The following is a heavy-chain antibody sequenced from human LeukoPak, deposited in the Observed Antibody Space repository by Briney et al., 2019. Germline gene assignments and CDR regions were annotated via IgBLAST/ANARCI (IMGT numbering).Heavy chain of an antibody. V-gene: IGHV3-11*01. CDR1: GFTFSDYF. CDR3: ARVAGTSDSDY. D-gene: IGHD2-2*01. CDR2: ISSSGRTM. J-gene: IGHJ4*02. Sequence: KSGGSLRLSCAASGFTFSDYFRSWIRQAPGKGLEWVSYISSSGRTMYYADSVKDRFTISRDNAKNSLYLQMNSLRAEDTAFYYCARVAGTSDSDYWGQGTLVTVSS.